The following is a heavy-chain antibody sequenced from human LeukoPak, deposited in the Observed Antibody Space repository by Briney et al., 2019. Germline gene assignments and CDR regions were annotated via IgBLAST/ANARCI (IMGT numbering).Heavy chain of an antibody. CDR1: GFTFSSNG. CDR3: ARGGGLDV. Sequence: GRSLRLSCAASGFTFSSNGMHWVRQAPGKGLEWVASINHNGNVNYYVDSVKGRFTISRDNAKNSLYLQMSNLRAEDTAVYFCARGGGLDVWGQGATVTVSS. CDR2: INHNGNVN. D-gene: IGHD3-16*01. V-gene: IGHV3-7*03. J-gene: IGHJ6*02.